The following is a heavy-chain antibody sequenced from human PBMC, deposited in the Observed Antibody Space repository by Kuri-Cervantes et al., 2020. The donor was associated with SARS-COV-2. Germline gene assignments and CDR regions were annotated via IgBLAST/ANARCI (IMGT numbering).Heavy chain of an antibody. CDR2: IFHSGST. J-gene: IGHJ5*02. D-gene: IGHD5-24*01. V-gene: IGHV4-4*02. CDR3: ARRDAYNYDGWFDP. Sequence: TLSLTCAVSGGSISSSHWWTWVRQPPEKGLEWIGEIFHSGSTNYNPSLKSRVTISVDKSKDQFSLKLNSLTAADTAVYYCARRDAYNYDGWFDPWGQGTLVTVSS. CDR1: GGSISSSHW.